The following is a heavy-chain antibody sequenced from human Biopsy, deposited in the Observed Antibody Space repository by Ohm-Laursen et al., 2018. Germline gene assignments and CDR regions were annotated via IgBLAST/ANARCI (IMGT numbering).Heavy chain of an antibody. Sequence: SETLSLTRTVSGGSIRRSYWRWIRQAPGKGLEWIGYISYSRDTNYNPPLKSRITISVDTSKNQFSLKLTSATAADTAVYYCAKHGSGWTGDDAFHIWGQGTMVTVSS. CDR2: ISYSRDT. D-gene: IGHD6-19*01. CDR1: GGSIRRSY. J-gene: IGHJ3*02. V-gene: IGHV4-59*08. CDR3: AKHGSGWTGDDAFHI.